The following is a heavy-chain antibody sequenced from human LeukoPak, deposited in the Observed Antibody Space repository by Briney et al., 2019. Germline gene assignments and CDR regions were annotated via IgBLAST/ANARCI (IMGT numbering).Heavy chain of an antibody. CDR2: IRKDGREI. V-gene: IGHV3-7*01. D-gene: IGHD1-1*01. CDR3: GRDGDSWNDFDH. J-gene: IGHJ4*02. Sequence: GGSLRLSCVASGFSFSTSWMTWVRQAPGKGLEWVANIRKDGREIYYADSMKGRFTISRDNSKNSLYLQIHSLRAEDTGVYYCGRDGDSWNDFDHWGQGTLVTVSS. CDR1: GFSFSTSW.